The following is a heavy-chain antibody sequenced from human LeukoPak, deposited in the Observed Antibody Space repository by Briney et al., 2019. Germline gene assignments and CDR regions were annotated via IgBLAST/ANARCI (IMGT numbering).Heavy chain of an antibody. CDR3: ARAITMVRGVITHLGY. D-gene: IGHD3-10*01. CDR2: IYPGDSDT. J-gene: IGHJ4*02. V-gene: IGHV5-51*01. CDR1: GYSFTSYW. Sequence: GESLKISCKGSGYSFTSYWIGWVRQMPGKGLEWMGIIYPGDSDTRYSPSFQGQVTISADKSISTAYLQWSSLKASDTAMYYCARAITMVRGVITHLGYWGQGTLVTVFS.